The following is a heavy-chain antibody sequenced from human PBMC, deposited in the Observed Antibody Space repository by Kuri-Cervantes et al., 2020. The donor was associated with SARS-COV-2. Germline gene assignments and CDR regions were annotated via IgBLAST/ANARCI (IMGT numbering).Heavy chain of an antibody. Sequence: ASVKVSCKGSGYSFTSYWIGWVRQAPGQGLEWMGWISAYNGNTNYAQKLQGRVTMTTDTSTSTAYMELRSLRSDDTAVYYCARGLLAAAPIGAFDIWGQGTMVTVSS. CDR1: GYSFTSYW. J-gene: IGHJ3*02. V-gene: IGHV1-18*04. D-gene: IGHD6-13*01. CDR2: ISAYNGNT. CDR3: ARGLLAAAPIGAFDI.